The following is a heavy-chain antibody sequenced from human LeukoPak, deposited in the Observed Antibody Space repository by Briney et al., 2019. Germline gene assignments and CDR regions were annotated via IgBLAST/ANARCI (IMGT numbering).Heavy chain of an antibody. D-gene: IGHD3-10*01. CDR3: ARVAGSGSYYNLDY. CDR2: INYSGST. J-gene: IGHJ4*02. Sequence: PSETLSLTCTVSGGSLTRYHWGWIRQPPGKGPEWIGYINYSGSTNYSPSLESRVTISLDTSKNQFSLQLSSVTAADTAVYYCARVAGSGSYYNLDYWGQGTLVTVSS. CDR1: GGSLTRYH. V-gene: IGHV4-59*08.